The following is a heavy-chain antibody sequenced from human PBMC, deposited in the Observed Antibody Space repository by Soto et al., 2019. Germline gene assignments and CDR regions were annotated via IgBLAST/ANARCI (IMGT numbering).Heavy chain of an antibody. CDR2: ISYDGSNK. Sequence: GGSLRLSFAASGFTFSSYGMHWVRQAPGKGLEWVAVISYDGSNKYYADSVKGRFTISRDNSKNTLYLQMNSLRAEDTAVYYCAASPGPLGYCSGGRCYSLSPYYYYGMDVWGQGTTVTVSS. CDR3: AASPGPLGYCSGGRCYSLSPYYYYGMDV. D-gene: IGHD2-15*01. V-gene: IGHV3-30*03. CDR1: GFTFSSYG. J-gene: IGHJ6*02.